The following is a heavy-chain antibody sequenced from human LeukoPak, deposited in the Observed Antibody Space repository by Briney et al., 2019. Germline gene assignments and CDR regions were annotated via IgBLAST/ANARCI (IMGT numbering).Heavy chain of an antibody. V-gene: IGHV1-69*13. CDR2: IIPIFGTA. Sequence: SVKVSCKASGYTFTGYYIHWVRQAPGQGLEWMGGIIPIFGTANYAQKFQGRVTITADESTSTAYMELSSLRSEDTAVYYCARESSPYYYDSSGYYIQHWGQGTLVTVSS. CDR3: ARESSPYYYDSSGYYIQH. D-gene: IGHD3-22*01. CDR1: GYTFTGYY. J-gene: IGHJ1*01.